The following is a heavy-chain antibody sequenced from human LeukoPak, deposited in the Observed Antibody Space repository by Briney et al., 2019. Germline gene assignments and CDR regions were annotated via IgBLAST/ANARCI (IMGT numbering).Heavy chain of an antibody. D-gene: IGHD2-2*01. V-gene: IGHV4-38-2*02. Sequence: PSETLSLTCTVSGYSISSGYYWGWIRQPPGKGLEWIGSIYYSGSTYYNPSLKSRVTISVDTSKNQFSLKLSSVTAADTAVYYCASLGYCSSTSCLTDYWGQGTLVTVSS. J-gene: IGHJ4*02. CDR1: GYSISSGYY. CDR3: ASLGYCSSTSCLTDY. CDR2: IYYSGST.